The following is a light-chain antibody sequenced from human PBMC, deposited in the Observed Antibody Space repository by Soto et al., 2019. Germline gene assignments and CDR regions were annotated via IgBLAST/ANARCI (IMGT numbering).Light chain of an antibody. CDR3: QQYSSEST. CDR1: QSINNW. J-gene: IGKJ1*01. Sequence: DIRMTQSPSTLSASVGDRVTITCRASQSINNWLAWYQQKPGKAPKLLIYRASSLENGVPSRFSGRGSGTEFIFTITSLQPDDFATDYFQQYSSESTVGQGTKVEIK. V-gene: IGKV1-5*03. CDR2: RAS.